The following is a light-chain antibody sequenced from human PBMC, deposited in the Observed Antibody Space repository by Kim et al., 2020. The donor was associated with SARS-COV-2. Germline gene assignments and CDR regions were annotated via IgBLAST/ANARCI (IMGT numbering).Light chain of an antibody. Sequence: EIVLTHSPGTLSLSPGERATLSCRASQSVTSNYLAWYQQKLGQAPRLLIYGASSGATGIPDRFSGSGSGTDFTLTISRLEPEDFAVYYCQQYGSSPTFGQGTKVDIK. CDR1: QSVTSNY. J-gene: IGKJ1*01. CDR2: GAS. V-gene: IGKV3-20*01. CDR3: QQYGSSPT.